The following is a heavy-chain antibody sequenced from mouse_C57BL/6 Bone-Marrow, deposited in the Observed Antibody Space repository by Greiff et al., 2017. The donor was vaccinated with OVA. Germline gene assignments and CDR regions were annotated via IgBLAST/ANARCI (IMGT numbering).Heavy chain of an antibody. Sequence: QVQLQQSGPELVKPGASVKISCKASGYAFSSSWMNWVKQRPGTGLEWIGRIYPGDGDTNYNGKFKGKATLTADKSSSTAYMQLSCLTSEDSAVYFCARGANRDYWGQGTTLSVSS. CDR1: GYAFSSSW. V-gene: IGHV1-82*01. CDR2: IYPGDGDT. CDR3: ARGANRDY. D-gene: IGHD1-1*01. J-gene: IGHJ2*01.